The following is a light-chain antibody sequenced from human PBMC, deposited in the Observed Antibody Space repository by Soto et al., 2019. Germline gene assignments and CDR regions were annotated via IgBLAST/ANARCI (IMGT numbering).Light chain of an antibody. CDR1: QSIISN. CDR2: GAS. J-gene: IGKJ1*01. V-gene: IGKV3-15*01. Sequence: EIVLTQSPATLSVSPGESATLSCRASQSIISNLAWYQQKPGQSPRLLIYGASSRATGVPVRFSGSGSGVAFTLTISGLQSEDFAVYHCQQYNQWPGTFGQGTKVDIK. CDR3: QQYNQWPGT.